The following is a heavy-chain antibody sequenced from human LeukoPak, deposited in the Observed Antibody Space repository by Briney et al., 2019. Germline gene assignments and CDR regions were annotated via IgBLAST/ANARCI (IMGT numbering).Heavy chain of an antibody. CDR3: ASSSGWYGDAFDI. CDR1: GFTVSSNY. Sequence: GGSLRLFCAASGFTVSSNYMSWVRQAPGKGLEWVSVIYSGGSTYYADSVKGRFTISRHNSKNTLYLQMNSLRAEDTAVYYCASSSGWYGDAFDIWGQGTMVTVSS. D-gene: IGHD6-19*01. J-gene: IGHJ3*02. CDR2: IYSGGST. V-gene: IGHV3-53*04.